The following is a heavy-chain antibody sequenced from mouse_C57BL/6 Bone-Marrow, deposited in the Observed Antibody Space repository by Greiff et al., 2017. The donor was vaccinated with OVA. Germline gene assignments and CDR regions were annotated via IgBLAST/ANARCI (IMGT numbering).Heavy chain of an antibody. D-gene: IGHD1-1*01. Sequence: QVQLQQSGAELVKPGASVKISCKASGYAFSSYWMNWVKQRPGKGLEWIGQIYPGDGDTNYNGKFKGKATLTADKSSSTAYMQLSSLTSEDSAVYFCARGGLTTVVAGDVWGTGTTVTVSS. V-gene: IGHV1-80*01. CDR2: IYPGDGDT. J-gene: IGHJ1*03. CDR3: ARGGLTTVVAGDV. CDR1: GYAFSSYW.